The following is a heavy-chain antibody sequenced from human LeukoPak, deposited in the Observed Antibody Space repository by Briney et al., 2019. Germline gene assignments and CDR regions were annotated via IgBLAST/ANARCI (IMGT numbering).Heavy chain of an antibody. Sequence: SQTLSLTCTVSGGSISSGGYYWSWIRQPPGKGLEWIGYIYHSGSTYYNPSLKSRVTISVDRSKNQFSLKLTSVTAADTAVYYCATPSSGYKIDAFDVWGRGTVVAVSS. D-gene: IGHD3-22*01. CDR2: IYHSGST. J-gene: IGHJ3*01. CDR3: ATPSSGYKIDAFDV. V-gene: IGHV4-30-2*02. CDR1: GGSISSGGYY.